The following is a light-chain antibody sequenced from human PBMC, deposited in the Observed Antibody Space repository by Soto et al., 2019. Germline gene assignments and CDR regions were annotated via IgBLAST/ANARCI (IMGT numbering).Light chain of an antibody. J-gene: IGLJ1*01. CDR1: SSDVGDYNY. Sequence: QSALTQPASVSGSPGQSITISCTGTSSDVGDYNYVSWYQQHPGKAPKLMLYDVSNRPSGISNRFSGSKSGNTASLTISGLQAADEADYYCRSYTSSSTLFGTGTKLTVL. CDR3: RSYTSSSTL. V-gene: IGLV2-14*01. CDR2: DVS.